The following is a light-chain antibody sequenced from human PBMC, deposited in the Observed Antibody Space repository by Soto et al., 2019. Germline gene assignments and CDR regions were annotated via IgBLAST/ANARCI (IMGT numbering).Light chain of an antibody. V-gene: IGKV1-5*03. J-gene: IGKJ5*01. CDR2: KAS. CDR3: QQYEIYPIT. Sequence: DIQMTQSPSTLSASVGDRVTITCRASQSINSWLAWYQQKPGKAPKLLIYKASSLESGVPSRFSGSGSGTEFTLTISSLQPDDFAAYYCQQYEIYPITFGQGTLLEMK. CDR1: QSINSW.